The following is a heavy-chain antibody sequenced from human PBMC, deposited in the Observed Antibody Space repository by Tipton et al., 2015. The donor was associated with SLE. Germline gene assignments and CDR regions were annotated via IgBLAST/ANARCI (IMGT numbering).Heavy chain of an antibody. CDR2: IYYSGST. J-gene: IGHJ4*02. CDR3: ATRGRGYSYGLDY. CDR1: GGSISSYY. V-gene: IGHV4-59*01. D-gene: IGHD5-18*01. Sequence: TLSLTCTVSGGSISSYYWSWIRQPPGKGLEWIGYIYYSGSTNYNPSLKSRVTISVDTSKNQFSLKLSSVTAADTAVYYCATRGRGYSYGLDYWGQGTLVTVSS.